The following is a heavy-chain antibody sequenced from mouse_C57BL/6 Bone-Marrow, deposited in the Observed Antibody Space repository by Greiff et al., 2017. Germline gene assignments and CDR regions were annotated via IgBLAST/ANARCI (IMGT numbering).Heavy chain of an antibody. J-gene: IGHJ2*01. Sequence: QVQLQQPGAELVKPGASVKLSCKASGYTFTSYWMHWVKQRPGRGLAWIGRIDPNSGCTKYNEKFKSKATLTVDKSSCPAYMQLISLPSAHSLVSYCAGSPIYYIGYSYVFDYRGQGTAVTVSS. D-gene: IGHD1-1*01. CDR3: AGSPIYYIGYSYVFDY. CDR2: IDPNSGCT. V-gene: IGHV1-72*01. CDR1: GYTFTSYW.